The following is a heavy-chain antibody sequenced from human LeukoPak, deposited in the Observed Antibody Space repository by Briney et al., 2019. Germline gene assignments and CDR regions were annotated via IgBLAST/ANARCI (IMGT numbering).Heavy chain of an antibody. CDR2: IYYSGTT. Sequence: PSETLSLTCTVSDGSVSSVGYYWGWIRQPPGKGQEWIGSIYYSGTTYYNPSLASRVTIFVDTSKNQFSLRLSSVTAADTAVYYCARRDQAIDYWGQGTLVTVSS. CDR1: DGSVSSVGYY. J-gene: IGHJ4*02. CDR3: ARRDQAIDY. D-gene: IGHD5-24*01. V-gene: IGHV4-39*01.